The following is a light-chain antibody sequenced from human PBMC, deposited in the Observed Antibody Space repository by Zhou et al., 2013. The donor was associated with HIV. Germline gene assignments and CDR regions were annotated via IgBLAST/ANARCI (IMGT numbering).Light chain of an antibody. V-gene: IGKV3-20*01. CDR2: GTS. J-gene: IGKJ1*01. CDR3: QQANSFPWT. Sequence: EIVLTQSPGTLSLSPGERVTLSCRASQSVSTAYLAWYQHKPGQAPRLLIFGTSSRTTGVPDRFSGSGSGADFTLTISRLEPEDFATYYCQQANSFPWTFGQGTKVEVK. CDR1: QSVSTAY.